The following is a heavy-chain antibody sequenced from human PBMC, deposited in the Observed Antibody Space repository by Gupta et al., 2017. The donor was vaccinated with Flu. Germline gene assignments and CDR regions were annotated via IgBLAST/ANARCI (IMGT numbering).Heavy chain of an antibody. V-gene: IGHV3-33*01. CDR1: GFTFRNYG. CDR2: ILYDGINK. CDR3: ARDGVRPWSYVGLFDH. J-gene: IGHJ5*02. Sequence: QVQLVESGGGVVQPGRSLTPSCATSGFTFRNYGMNWVRQAPGKAPEWVAIILYDGINKGVSESVRGRFTISRDDSRNTLYLQMNSLTVEDTAIYYCARDGVRPWSYVGLFDHWGLGTLVTVSS. D-gene: IGHD5-18*01.